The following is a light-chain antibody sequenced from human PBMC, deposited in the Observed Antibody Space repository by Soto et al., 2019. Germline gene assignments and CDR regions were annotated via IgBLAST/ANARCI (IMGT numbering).Light chain of an antibody. V-gene: IGLV2-8*01. J-gene: IGLJ1*01. CDR3: SSYAGSKMGG. CDR2: EVT. Sequence: QSALTQPPSASGSPGQSLTISCTGTNSDVGRYKFVSWYQQHPGKAPKLIIYEVTQRPSGVPDRFSASKSGNTASLTVSGLQAEDEADYYCSSYAGSKMGGFGTGTKV. CDR1: NSDVGRYKF.